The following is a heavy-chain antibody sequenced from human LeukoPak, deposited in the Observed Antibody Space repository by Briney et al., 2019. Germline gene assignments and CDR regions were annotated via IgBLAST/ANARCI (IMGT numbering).Heavy chain of an antibody. J-gene: IGHJ3*01. CDR1: GASFSGYY. Sequence: PSETLSLNCAVYGASFSGYYWSWIRQPPGKGLEWIGEINHSGSTNYNVSLESRVTMSVDTSKNQFTLKLNSVTAADTAVYYCAKVYSSSSRDAFDVWGPGTMVTVSS. V-gene: IGHV4-34*01. CDR3: AKVYSSSSRDAFDV. CDR2: INHSGST. D-gene: IGHD6-6*01.